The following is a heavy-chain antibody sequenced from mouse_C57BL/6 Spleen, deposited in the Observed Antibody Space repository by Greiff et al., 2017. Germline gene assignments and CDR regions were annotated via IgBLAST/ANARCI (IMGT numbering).Heavy chain of an antibody. V-gene: IGHV5-9*01. CDR2: ISGGGGNT. CDR1: GFTFSSYT. Sequence: EVNVVQSGGGLVKPGGSLKLSCAASGFTFSSYTMSWVRQTPEQRLEWVATISGGGGNTYYPPRVKGRFTISRDNAKNTPYLQMSSLRSEDTALYYCERHWGNCGGYAMDYWGQGTSVTVSS. D-gene: IGHD2-1*01. CDR3: ERHWGNCGGYAMDY. J-gene: IGHJ4*01.